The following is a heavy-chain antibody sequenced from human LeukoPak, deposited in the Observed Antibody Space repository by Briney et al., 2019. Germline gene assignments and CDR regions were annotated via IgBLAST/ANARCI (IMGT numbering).Heavy chain of an antibody. CDR3: ARDIAVAGTRDAFDI. D-gene: IGHD6-19*01. Sequence: ASVKVSCKASGGTFSSYAISWVRQAPGQGLEWMGGIIPIFGTANYAQKFQGRVTITADESTSTAYMELSSLRSEDTAVYYCARDIAVAGTRDAFDILGQGTMVTVSS. CDR1: GGTFSSYA. CDR2: IIPIFGTA. V-gene: IGHV1-69*13. J-gene: IGHJ3*02.